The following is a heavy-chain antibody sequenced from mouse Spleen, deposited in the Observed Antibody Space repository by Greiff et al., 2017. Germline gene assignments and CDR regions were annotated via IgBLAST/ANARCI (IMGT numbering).Heavy chain of an antibody. J-gene: IGHJ1*01. V-gene: IGHV1-77*01. CDR2: IYPGSGST. D-gene: IGHD1-1*01. CDR3: AREWDYYGSRRDWYFDV. CDR1: GYTFTDYV. Sequence: QVQLQQSGPELVKPGASVKMSCKASGYTFTDYVISWVKQRTGQGLEWIGEIYPGSGSTYYNEKFKGKATLTADKSSNTAYMQLSSLTSEDSAVYFCAREWDYYGSRRDWYFDVWGAGTTVTVSA.